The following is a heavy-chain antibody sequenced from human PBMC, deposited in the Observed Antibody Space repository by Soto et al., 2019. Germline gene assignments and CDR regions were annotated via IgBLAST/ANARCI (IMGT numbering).Heavy chain of an antibody. Sequence: PRETLSLTCTVSVGSLSCGSYYWNWIRQPPGKQMEWIGYIYDSGATKYNPSLKSRVTISQDTSKNQFSLKMNSVTPSDTAVYYCARDWGPYWFDPWGQGSLGTVS. D-gene: IGHD3-16*01. CDR2: IYDSGAT. V-gene: IGHV4-61*01. CDR1: VGSLSCGSYY. CDR3: ARDWGPYWFDP. J-gene: IGHJ5*02.